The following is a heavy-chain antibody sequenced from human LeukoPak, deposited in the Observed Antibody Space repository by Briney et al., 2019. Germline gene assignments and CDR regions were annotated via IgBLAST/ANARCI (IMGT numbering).Heavy chain of an antibody. J-gene: IGHJ4*02. Sequence: PGGSLRLSCAASGFTFSSYWMSWVRQAPGKGLEWVSSISSTSTYIYYADSMKGRFIISRDNARKSLYLEMNSLRAEDTAVYYCARIIGISGTYPTDYWGQGTLVTVSS. D-gene: IGHD1-26*01. CDR2: ISSTSTYI. CDR1: GFTFSSYW. CDR3: ARIIGISGTYPTDY. V-gene: IGHV3-21*01.